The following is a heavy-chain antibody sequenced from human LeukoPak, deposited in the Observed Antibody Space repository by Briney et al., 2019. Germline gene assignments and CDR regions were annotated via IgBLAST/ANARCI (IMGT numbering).Heavy chain of an antibody. J-gene: IGHJ4*02. V-gene: IGHV3-7*01. CDR1: GFTFSSYW. CDR2: IKQDGSEK. D-gene: IGHD2/OR15-2a*01. CDR3: ARDLSLEGRWAELDY. Sequence: GGSLRLSCAASGFTFSSYWMSWVRQAPGKGLEWVANIKQDGSEKYYVDSVKGRFTISRDNAKNSLYLQMNSLRAEDTAVYYCARDLSLEGRWAELDYWGQGTLVTVSS.